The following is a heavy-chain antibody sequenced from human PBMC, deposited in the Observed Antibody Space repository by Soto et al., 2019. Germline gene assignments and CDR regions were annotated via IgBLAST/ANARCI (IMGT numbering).Heavy chain of an antibody. Sequence: GGSRRLSCAASGFTFSSYAMHWVRQAPGKGLEWVAVISYDGSNKYYADSVKGRFTISTDNSKNTLYLQMNSLRAEDTAVYYCAREQRIVVVITTSDAFDIWGQGTMVTVSS. V-gene: IGHV3-30-3*01. CDR1: GFTFSSYA. J-gene: IGHJ3*02. CDR3: AREQRIVVVITTSDAFDI. D-gene: IGHD3-22*01. CDR2: ISYDGSNK.